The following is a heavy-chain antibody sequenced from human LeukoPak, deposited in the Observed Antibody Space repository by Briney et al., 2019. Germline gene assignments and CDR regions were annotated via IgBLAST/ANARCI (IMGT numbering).Heavy chain of an antibody. D-gene: IGHD3-22*01. CDR2: IYSGGST. V-gene: IGHV3-66*01. Sequence: PGGSLRLSCAASGFTVSSNYMSWVRQAPGKGLEWVSVIYSGGSTYYADSVRGRFTISRDNSKNTLYLQMNSLRAEGTAVYYCASGTYYYDSSGYYWGQGTLVTVSS. CDR3: ASGTYYYDSSGYY. CDR1: GFTVSSNY. J-gene: IGHJ4*02.